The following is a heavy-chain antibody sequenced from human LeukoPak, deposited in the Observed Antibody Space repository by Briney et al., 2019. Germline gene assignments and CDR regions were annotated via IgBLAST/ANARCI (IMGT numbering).Heavy chain of an antibody. J-gene: IGHJ4*02. Sequence: PGGSLRLSCAASGFTFSSYAMHWVRQAPGKGLEWVAVISYDGSNKYYADSVKGRFTISRDNSKNTLYLQMNSLRAEDTAVYYCARPVRYYDSSGPDYWGQRTLVTVSS. CDR1: GFTFSSYA. D-gene: IGHD3-22*01. CDR3: ARPVRYYDSSGPDY. CDR2: ISYDGSNK. V-gene: IGHV3-30*04.